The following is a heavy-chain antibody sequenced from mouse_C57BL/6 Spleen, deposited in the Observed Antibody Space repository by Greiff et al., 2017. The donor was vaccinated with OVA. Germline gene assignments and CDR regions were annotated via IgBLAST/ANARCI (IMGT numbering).Heavy chain of an antibody. CDR2: INPSSGYT. D-gene: IGHD1-1*01. CDR3: ARDTTVVATPFAY. CDR1: GYTFTSYW. V-gene: IGHV1-7*01. J-gene: IGHJ3*01. Sequence: VQLQQSGAELAKPGASVKLSCKASGYTFTSYWMHWVKQRPGQGLEWIGYINPSSGYTKYNQKFKDKATLTADKSSSTPYMQLSSLTYEDSAVYYCARDTTVVATPFAYWGQGTLVTVSA.